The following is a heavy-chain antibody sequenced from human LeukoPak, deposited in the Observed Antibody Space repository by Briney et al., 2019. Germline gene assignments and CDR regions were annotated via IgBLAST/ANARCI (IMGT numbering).Heavy chain of an antibody. CDR2: INHSGST. D-gene: IGHD5-18*01. Sequence: SETLSLTCAVYGGSFSGYYWSWIRQPPGKGLEWIGEINHSGSTNYNPSLKSRVTISVDTSKNQFSLKLSSVTAADTAVYYCAMPGYSYGLYYFDYWGQGTLVTVSS. V-gene: IGHV4-34*01. CDR1: GGSFSGYY. J-gene: IGHJ4*02. CDR3: AMPGYSYGLYYFDY.